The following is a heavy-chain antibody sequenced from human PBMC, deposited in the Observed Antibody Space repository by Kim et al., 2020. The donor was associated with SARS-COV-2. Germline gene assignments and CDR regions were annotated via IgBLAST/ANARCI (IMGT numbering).Heavy chain of an antibody. V-gene: IGHV4-59*09. Sequence: PSLQSRVTISVDTSKNQFSLKLSCVTAADTAVYYCARGRYCSSTSCCNDYWGQGTLVTVSS. J-gene: IGHJ4*02. CDR3: ARGRYCSSTSCCNDY. D-gene: IGHD2-2*01.